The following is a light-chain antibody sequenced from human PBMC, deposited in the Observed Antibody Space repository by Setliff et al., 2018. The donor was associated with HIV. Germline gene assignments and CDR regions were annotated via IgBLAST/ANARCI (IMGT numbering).Light chain of an antibody. CDR3: CSYAGSYTFGYV. V-gene: IGLV2-11*01. J-gene: IGLJ1*01. Sequence: QSVLTQPRSVSGSPGQSVTISCTGTSSDVGGYKYVSWYQQHPGKAPKLMIYDVSKRPSGVPDRFSGSKSGNTASLTISGLQAEDEADYYCCSYAGSYTFGYVFGTGTKGTVL. CDR2: DVS. CDR1: SSDVGGYKY.